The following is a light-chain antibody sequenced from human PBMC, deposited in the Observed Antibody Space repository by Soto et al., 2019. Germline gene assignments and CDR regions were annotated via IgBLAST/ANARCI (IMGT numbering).Light chain of an antibody. Sequence: DIQMTQSPSTLSASIGDRVTITCRASQSISSWLAWYQQKPGKAPKFLIHKVSTLVSGVPSRFSGSGSWTEFTLTICSLQPDDLATYFCQEYYTYPWTFGQGTKVDIK. V-gene: IGKV1-5*03. CDR2: KVS. CDR3: QEYYTYPWT. J-gene: IGKJ1*01. CDR1: QSISSW.